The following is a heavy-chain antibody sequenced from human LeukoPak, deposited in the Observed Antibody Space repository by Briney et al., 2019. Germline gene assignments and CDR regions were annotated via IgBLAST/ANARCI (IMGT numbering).Heavy chain of an antibody. CDR2: ISGSGGST. D-gene: IGHD1-26*01. J-gene: IGHJ4*02. CDR1: GSTFSSYA. V-gene: IGHV3-23*01. CDR3: AKDEMYGSDRIDY. Sequence: GGSLRLSCAASGSTFSSYAMSWVRQAPGKGLEWVSAISGSGGSTYYADSVKGRFTISRDNSKNTLYLQMNSLRAEDTAVYYCAKDEMYGSDRIDYWGQGTLVTVSS.